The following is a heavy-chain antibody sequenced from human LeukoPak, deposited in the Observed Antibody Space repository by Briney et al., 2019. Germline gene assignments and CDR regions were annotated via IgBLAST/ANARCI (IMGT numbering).Heavy chain of an antibody. D-gene: IGHD6-13*01. J-gene: IGHJ5*02. V-gene: IGHV3-48*01. Sequence: PGGSLRLSCAASGFTISSYSMNWVRQAPGKGLEWVSYISSSSSTIYYADSVKGRFTISRDNAKNSLYLQMNSLRAEDTAVYYCARESAAGTYNWFDPWGQGTLVTVSS. CDR3: ARESAAGTYNWFDP. CDR2: ISSSSSTI. CDR1: GFTISSYS.